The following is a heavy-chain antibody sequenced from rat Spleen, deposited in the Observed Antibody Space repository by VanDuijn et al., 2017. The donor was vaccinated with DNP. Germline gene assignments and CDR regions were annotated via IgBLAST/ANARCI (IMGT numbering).Heavy chain of an antibody. Sequence: QVQLRESGPGLVQPSQTLSLTCTVADFSLTDYNVHWVRQPPGQGLEWMGVIWNFGGTRYHSALKSRLTITRDTSKNQVFLKMNSLQTEDTATYFCARDLLRWRRGFAYWGQGTLVTVSS. CDR3: ARDLLRWRRGFAY. D-gene: IGHD1-11*01. CDR2: IWNFGGT. CDR1: DFSLTDYN. J-gene: IGHJ3*01. V-gene: IGHV2-41*01.